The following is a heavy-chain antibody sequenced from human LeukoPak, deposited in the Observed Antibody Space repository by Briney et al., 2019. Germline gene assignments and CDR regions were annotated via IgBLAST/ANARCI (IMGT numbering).Heavy chain of an antibody. D-gene: IGHD1-26*01. J-gene: IGHJ4*02. CDR3: ARDLSSGGSYYVDC. CDR1: GDSISSNY. V-gene: IGHV4-4*07. CDR2: IYTSGTT. Sequence: SETLSLTCTVSGDSISSNYWSWIRQPAGKGLEWIGRIYTSGTTSYNPSLSSRVTVSVDTSKNQFSLKLSSVTAADTAVYYCARDLSSGGSYYVDCWGQGTLVTVSS.